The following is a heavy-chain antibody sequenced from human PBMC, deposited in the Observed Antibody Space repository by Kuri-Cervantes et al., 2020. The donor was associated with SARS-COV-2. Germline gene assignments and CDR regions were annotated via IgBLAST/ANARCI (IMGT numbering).Heavy chain of an antibody. Sequence: GESLKTSCAASGFTFSDYYMSWIRQAPGKGLEWVAVISYDGSNKYYADSVKGRFTISRDNSKNTLYLQMNSLRAEDTAVYYCARNLRGVLWTFDYWGQGTLVTVSS. D-gene: IGHD3-10*01. V-gene: IGHV3-30*03. CDR2: ISYDGSNK. CDR1: GFTFSDYY. J-gene: IGHJ4*02. CDR3: ARNLRGVLWTFDY.